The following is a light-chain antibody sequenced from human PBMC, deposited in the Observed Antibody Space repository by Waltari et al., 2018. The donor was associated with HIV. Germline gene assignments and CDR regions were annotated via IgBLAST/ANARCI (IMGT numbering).Light chain of an antibody. CDR1: QSVSNK. Sequence: ILMTQSPATLSVSHGERATLSCRARQSVSNKLAWYQQKPGQAPRLLMYDASTRVTGIPARFSGSGSGTDFTLTISSLQSGDFAIYYCQQYNNWLTFGGGTKVEIK. CDR2: DAS. V-gene: IGKV3-15*01. J-gene: IGKJ4*01. CDR3: QQYNNWLT.